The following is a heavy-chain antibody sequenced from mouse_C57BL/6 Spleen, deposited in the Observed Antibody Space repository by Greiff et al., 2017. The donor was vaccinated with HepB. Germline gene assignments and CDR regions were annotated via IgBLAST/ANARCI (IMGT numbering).Heavy chain of an antibody. Sequence: VQRVESGAELAKPGASVKLSCKASGYTFTSYWMHWVKQRPGQGLEWIGYINPSSGYTKYNQKFKVKATLTADKSSSTAYMQLSSLTYEDSAVYYCARDSKRRDYWGQGTTLTVSS. CDR1: GYTFTSYW. CDR3: ARDSKRRDY. CDR2: INPSSGYT. V-gene: IGHV1-7*01. D-gene: IGHD2-5*01. J-gene: IGHJ2*01.